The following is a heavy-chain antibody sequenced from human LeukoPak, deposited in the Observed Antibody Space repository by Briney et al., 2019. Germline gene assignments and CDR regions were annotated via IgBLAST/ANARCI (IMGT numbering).Heavy chain of an antibody. V-gene: IGHV4-38-2*01. CDR1: GFTFSDYY. CDR3: ARHSIAWNDGYNY. J-gene: IGHJ4*02. Sequence: GSLRLSCAASGFTFSDYYMSWIRQAPGKGLEWIGSIYYSGSTYYNPSLKSRVTISVDTSKNQFSLRLTSVTAADTAVYYCARHSIAWNDGYNYWGQGTLVTVSS. CDR2: IYYSGST. D-gene: IGHD1-1*01.